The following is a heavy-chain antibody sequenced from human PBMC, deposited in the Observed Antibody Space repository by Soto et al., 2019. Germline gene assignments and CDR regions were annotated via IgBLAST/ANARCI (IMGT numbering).Heavy chain of an antibody. CDR2: IRQDGNEE. CDR1: GFSFRNYW. D-gene: IGHD2-21*02. CDR3: ARVGGVWDPDY. J-gene: IGHJ4*02. V-gene: IGHV3-7*03. Sequence: EVQLVESGGGLVQPGGSLKLSCVTSGFSFRNYWMTWVRQAPGKGLEWVANIRQDGNEEYFLDSLRGRFTISRDTAKNSLYLHMNSLTTEDTAVYYCARVGGVWDPDYWGQGTLVTVSS.